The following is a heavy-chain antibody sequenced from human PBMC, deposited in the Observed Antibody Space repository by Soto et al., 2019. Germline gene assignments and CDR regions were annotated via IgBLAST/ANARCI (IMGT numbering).Heavy chain of an antibody. J-gene: IGHJ6*02. Sequence: SETLSLTCTVSGGSISSYYWSWIRQPPGKGLEWIGNIYYSGSTNYNPSLKSRVTISVDTSKQKFSLKLSAVTAADTAVYYCARDKYYYGSGAFQDYYYGLDVWGQGTTVTVSS. CDR1: GGSISSYY. CDR3: ARDKYYYGSGAFQDYYYGLDV. CDR2: IYYSGST. V-gene: IGHV4-59*01. D-gene: IGHD3-10*01.